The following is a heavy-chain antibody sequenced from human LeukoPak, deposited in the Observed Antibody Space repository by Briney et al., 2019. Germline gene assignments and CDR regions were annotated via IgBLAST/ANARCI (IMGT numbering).Heavy chain of an antibody. V-gene: IGHV1-46*03. CDR2: INPSGGST. CDR1: GYTFTSYY. Sequence: GASVKVSCKASGYTFTSYYMHWVRQAPGQGLEWMGIINPSGGSTSYAQKFQGRVTMTRDTSTSTVYMELSSLSSEDTAVYYCARDAGGYCSSTSCPTGYFQHWGQGTLVTVSS. CDR3: ARDAGGYCSSTSCPTGYFQH. D-gene: IGHD2-2*01. J-gene: IGHJ1*01.